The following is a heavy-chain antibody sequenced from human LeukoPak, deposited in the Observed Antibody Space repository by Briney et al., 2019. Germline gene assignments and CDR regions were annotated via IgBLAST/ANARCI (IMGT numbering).Heavy chain of an antibody. Sequence: NPGGSLRLSCAASGFTFSSYNMNWVRQAPGQGLEWVSSITSGSSYIYYADSVKGRFTISRDNAKSSRYLQMNSLRAEDTAVYYCARNDLFGGVIDDAFDIWGQGTMVTVSS. D-gene: IGHD3-16*01. CDR3: ARNDLFGGVIDDAFDI. V-gene: IGHV3-21*01. CDR1: GFTFSSYN. CDR2: ITSGSSYI. J-gene: IGHJ3*02.